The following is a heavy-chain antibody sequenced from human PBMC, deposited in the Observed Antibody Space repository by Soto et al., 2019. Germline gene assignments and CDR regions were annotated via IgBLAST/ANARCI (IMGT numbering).Heavy chain of an antibody. CDR1: GYTFTSYD. J-gene: IGHJ6*03. CDR3: AREGYCSGGSCYYYYYMDV. Sequence: GASVKVSCKASGYTFTSYDINWVRQATGQGLEWMGWMNPNSGNTGYAQKFQGRVTMTRNTSISTAYMELSSLRSEDTAVYYCAREGYCSGGSCYYYYYMDVGGKGTTVTVSS. D-gene: IGHD2-15*01. V-gene: IGHV1-8*01. CDR2: MNPNSGNT.